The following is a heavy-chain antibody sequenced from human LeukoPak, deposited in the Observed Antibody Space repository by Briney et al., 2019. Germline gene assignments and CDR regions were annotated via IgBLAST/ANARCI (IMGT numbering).Heavy chain of an antibody. V-gene: IGHV3-30-3*01. D-gene: IGHD1-26*01. CDR2: ISYDGSNK. CDR3: ARDSYVLSGSSHNFDY. Sequence: PGRSLRLSCAASGFTFSSYAMHWVRQAPGKGLELVAVISYDGSNKYYADPVKGRFTISRDNSKNTLYLQMNSLRAEDTAVYYCARDSYVLSGSSHNFDYWGQGTLVTVSS. CDR1: GFTFSSYA. J-gene: IGHJ4*02.